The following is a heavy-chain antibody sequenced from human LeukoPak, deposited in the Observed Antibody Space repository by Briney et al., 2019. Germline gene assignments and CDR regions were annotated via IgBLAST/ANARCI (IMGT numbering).Heavy chain of an antibody. D-gene: IGHD4-17*01. V-gene: IGHV3-30*03. CDR2: ISYDGSNK. CDR1: GFTSSSYG. J-gene: IGHJ4*02. Sequence: GGSLRLSCAASGFTSSSYGMHWVRQAPGKGLEWVAVISYDGSNKYYADSVKGRFTISRDNSKNTLYLQMNSLRAEDTAVYYCAREKMTTVSSYYFDYWGQGTLVTVSS. CDR3: AREKMTTVSSYYFDY.